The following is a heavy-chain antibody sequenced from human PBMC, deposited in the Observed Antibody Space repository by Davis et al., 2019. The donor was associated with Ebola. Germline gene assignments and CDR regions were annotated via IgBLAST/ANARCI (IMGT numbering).Heavy chain of an antibody. V-gene: IGHV1-8*02. CDR3: AIGPSLVGGWFDP. D-gene: IGHD3-16*01. Sequence: AASVKVSCKASGYTFTSYYMHWVRQAPGQGLEWMGWMNPNSGNTGYAQKFQGRVTMTRNTSISTAYMELSSLRSEDTAVYYCAIGPSLVGGWFDPWGQGTLVTVSS. CDR2: MNPNSGNT. J-gene: IGHJ5*02. CDR1: GYTFTSYY.